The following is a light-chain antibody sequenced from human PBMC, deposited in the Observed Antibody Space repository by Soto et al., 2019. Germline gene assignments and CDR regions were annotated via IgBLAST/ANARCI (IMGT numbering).Light chain of an antibody. Sequence: EIVMTQSPATLSVSPGERATLSCRASQSVSSNLAWYQQKPGQAPRLLIYGASTRATGIPARFSGSGSGTEFTLTISSLQSEDFAVYYCQQYNNWPPKTFXQGTKV. CDR1: QSVSSN. V-gene: IGKV3-15*01. CDR2: GAS. CDR3: QQYNNWPPKT. J-gene: IGKJ1*01.